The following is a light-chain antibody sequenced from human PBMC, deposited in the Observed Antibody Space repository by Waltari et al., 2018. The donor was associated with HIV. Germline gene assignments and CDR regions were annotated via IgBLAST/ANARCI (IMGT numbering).Light chain of an antibody. CDR3: GTWDNSLSGVV. V-gene: IGLV1-51*02. CDR2: ENN. CDR1: TSNIANNY. Sequence: QSVLTQPPSVSAAPGQKVTMYCSGGTSNIANNYVSWYQQLPGTAPKVLIYENNKRPSGIPDRFSGSKSGTSATLGITGLQTGDEADYYCGTWDNSLSGVVFGGGTKLTV. J-gene: IGLJ2*01.